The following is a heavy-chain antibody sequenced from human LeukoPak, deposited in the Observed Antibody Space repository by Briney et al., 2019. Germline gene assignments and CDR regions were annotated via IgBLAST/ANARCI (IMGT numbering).Heavy chain of an antibody. V-gene: IGHV4-4*09. J-gene: IGHJ3*02. Sequence: PPETLSLTCTVSGGSISSYYWSWIRQPPGKGLGWIGYIYTSGSTNYNPSLESRVTISVDTSKNQFSLDLSSVTAADTAVYYCARQKCTSTSCLTKNAFDIWGQGTMVTVSS. CDR2: IYTSGST. CDR3: ARQKCTSTSCLTKNAFDI. CDR1: GGSISSYY. D-gene: IGHD2-2*01.